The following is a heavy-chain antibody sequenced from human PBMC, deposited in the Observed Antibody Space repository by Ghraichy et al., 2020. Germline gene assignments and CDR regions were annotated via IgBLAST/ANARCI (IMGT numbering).Heavy chain of an antibody. J-gene: IGHJ4*02. CDR2: IWYDGSNK. D-gene: IGHD5-24*01. Sequence: GGSLRLSCAASGFTFSSYGMHWVRQAPGKGLEWVAVIWYDGSNKYYADSVKGRFTISRDNSKNTLYLQMNSLRAEDTAVYYCARDGYNFAPRYYFDYWGQGTLVTVSS. CDR3: ARDGYNFAPRYYFDY. CDR1: GFTFSSYG. V-gene: IGHV3-33*01.